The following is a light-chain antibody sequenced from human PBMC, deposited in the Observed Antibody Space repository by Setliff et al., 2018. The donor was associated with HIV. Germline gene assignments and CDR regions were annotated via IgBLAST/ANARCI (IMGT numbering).Light chain of an antibody. Sequence: QSALTQPPSVSGSPGQSVTISCTGTSRDIGPYNRVSWYRQPPGTAPQLVIYDINSRPSGVSHRFSGSRSGNTASLTISGLRAEDEAVYYCSSYSESIALVFGGGTKGTVL. J-gene: IGLJ2*01. CDR1: SRDIGPYNR. CDR2: DIN. CDR3: SSYSESIALV. V-gene: IGLV2-18*02.